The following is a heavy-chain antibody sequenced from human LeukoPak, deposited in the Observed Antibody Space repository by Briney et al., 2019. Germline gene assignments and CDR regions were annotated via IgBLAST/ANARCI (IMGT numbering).Heavy chain of an antibody. CDR3: AHRTVGATNLCFDP. CDR1: GFSLSTSGVG. D-gene: IGHD1-26*01. Sequence: SGPTLVNPTQTLTLTCTFSGFSLSTSGVGVGWIRQPPGKALEWLALIYWDDDKRYSPSLKSRLTITKDTSKNQVVPTMTNMDPVDTATYYCAHRTVGATNLCFDPWGQGTLVAVSS. V-gene: IGHV2-5*02. CDR2: IYWDDDK. J-gene: IGHJ5*02.